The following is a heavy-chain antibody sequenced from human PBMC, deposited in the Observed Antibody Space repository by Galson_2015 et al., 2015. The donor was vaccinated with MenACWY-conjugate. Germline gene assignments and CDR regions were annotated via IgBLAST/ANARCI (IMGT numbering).Heavy chain of an antibody. CDR3: GRTAGSVPP. D-gene: IGHD2-21*02. CDR1: GFTFSSFS. Sequence: SLRLSCAASGFTFSSFSMNWVRQAPGKGLEWVSSISATSATIYYADSVKGRFTISRDNAENSLYLQMNSLRVEDTAVYYCGRTAGSVPPWGQGTLVTVSS. CDR2: ISATSATI. J-gene: IGHJ5*02. V-gene: IGHV3-21*01.